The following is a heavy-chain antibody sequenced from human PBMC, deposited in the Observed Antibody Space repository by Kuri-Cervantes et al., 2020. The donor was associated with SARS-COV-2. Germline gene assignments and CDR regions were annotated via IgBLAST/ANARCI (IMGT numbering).Heavy chain of an antibody. CDR1: GGSISSGYY. CDR2: IYHSGST. D-gene: IGHD3-10*01. V-gene: IGHV4-38-2*02. CDR3: ARSQLLWFGERRYYFDY. Sequence: GSLRLSCTVSGGSISSGYYWGWIRQPPGKGLEWIGSIYHSGSTYYNPSLKSRVTISVDTSKNQFSLKLSSVTAADTAVYYCARSQLLWFGERRYYFDYWGQGTLVTVSS. J-gene: IGHJ4*02.